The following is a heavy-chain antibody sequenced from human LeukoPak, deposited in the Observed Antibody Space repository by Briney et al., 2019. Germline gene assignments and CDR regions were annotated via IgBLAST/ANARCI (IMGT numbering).Heavy chain of an antibody. J-gene: IGHJ4*02. Sequence: SVKVSCKASGYTFTGYYMHWVRQAPGQGLEWMGWINPNSGGTNYAQKFQGRVTITADESTSTAYMELSSLRSEDTAVYYCARGQRWLQLQGDFNYWGQGTLVAVSS. CDR1: GYTFTGYY. V-gene: IGHV1-2*02. CDR3: ARGQRWLQLQGDFNY. D-gene: IGHD5-24*01. CDR2: INPNSGGT.